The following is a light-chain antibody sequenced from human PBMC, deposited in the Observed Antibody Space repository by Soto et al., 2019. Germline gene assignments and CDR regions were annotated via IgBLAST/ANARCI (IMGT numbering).Light chain of an antibody. V-gene: IGKV3-20*01. CDR1: QSVGSNY. Sequence: EIVLTQSPGTLSLSPGESATLSCRASQSVGSNYLAWYQQRPGQAPRLLIYDASSRATGIPDRFSGSGSGTDFTRTIGRLETEDFATYYCQQANSSPYTFGQGTVLDIK. CDR3: QQANSSPYT. CDR2: DAS. J-gene: IGKJ2*01.